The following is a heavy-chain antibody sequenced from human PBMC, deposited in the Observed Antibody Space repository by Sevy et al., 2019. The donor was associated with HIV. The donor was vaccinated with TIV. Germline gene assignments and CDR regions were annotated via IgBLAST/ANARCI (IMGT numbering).Heavy chain of an antibody. CDR1: GFNFSPYA. CDR3: AKEGYYYDSRSSDWFDP. CDR2: ISSDGSTR. V-gene: IGHV3-30*18. D-gene: IGHD3-22*01. Sequence: GGSLRLSCAASGFNFSPYAMHWVRQGPGKGLEWVATISSDGSTRSYVDSVKGRFSISRDNSKNTLYLQMNNLTPEDTAVFYCAKEGYYYDSRSSDWFDPGGQGTLVTVSS. J-gene: IGHJ5*02.